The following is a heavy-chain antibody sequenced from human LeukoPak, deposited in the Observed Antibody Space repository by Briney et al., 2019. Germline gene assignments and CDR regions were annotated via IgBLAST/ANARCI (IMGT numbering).Heavy chain of an antibody. CDR1: GYTFTRYY. CDR2: INPNSGGT. V-gene: IGHV1-2*02. D-gene: IGHD2-2*02. J-gene: IGHJ5*02. Sequence: ASVKVSCKASGYTFTRYYMHWVRQAPGQGLEWMGWINPNSGGTNYAQKFQGRVTMTRDTSISTAYMELSRLRSDDTAVYYCARYPIKYCSSTSCYTRNWFDPWGQGTLVTVSS. CDR3: ARYPIKYCSSTSCYTRNWFDP.